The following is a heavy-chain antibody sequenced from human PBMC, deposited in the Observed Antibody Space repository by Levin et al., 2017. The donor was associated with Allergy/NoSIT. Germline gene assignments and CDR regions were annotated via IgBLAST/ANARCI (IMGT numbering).Heavy chain of an antibody. D-gene: IGHD6-13*01. CDR2: IRSKPYSHAT. V-gene: IGHV3-73*01. Sequence: GGSLRLSCAASGFSFSDSAMHWVRQASGKGLEWVGRIRSKPYSHATAYAASVAGRFTISRDDSRNTAFLQMHSLKTEDTAVYYCARVVLGSSHVDYWGQGTLVTVSS. J-gene: IGHJ4*02. CDR1: GFSFSDSA. CDR3: ARVVLGSSHVDY.